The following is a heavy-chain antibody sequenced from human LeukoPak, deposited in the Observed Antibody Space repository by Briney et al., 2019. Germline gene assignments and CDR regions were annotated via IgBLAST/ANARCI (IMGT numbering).Heavy chain of an antibody. J-gene: IGHJ6*02. Sequence: PGGSLRLSCAASGFTFSSYDMHWVRQATGKGLEWVSAIGTAGDTYYPGSVKGRFTISREIAKNSLYLQMNSLRAEDTAVYYCARAYDSSGYYAYYYGMDVWGQGTTVTVSS. CDR2: IGTAGDT. D-gene: IGHD3-22*01. V-gene: IGHV3-13*01. CDR3: ARAYDSSGYYAYYYGMDV. CDR1: GFTFSSYD.